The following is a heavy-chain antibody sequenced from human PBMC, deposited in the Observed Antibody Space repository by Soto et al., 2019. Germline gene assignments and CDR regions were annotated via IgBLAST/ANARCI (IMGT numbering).Heavy chain of an antibody. Sequence: GGSLRLSCAASGFSFSNSWMTWVRQAPGKGLEWVANLKEDGSEKYYVDSVKGRFTISRDNAKNTLYLQMNSLRAEDTAVYYCARDYGDFYYYYGMDVWGQGTTVTVSS. CDR3: ARDYGDFYYYYGMDV. CDR1: GFSFSNSW. CDR2: LKEDGSEK. V-gene: IGHV3-7*01. D-gene: IGHD4-17*01. J-gene: IGHJ6*02.